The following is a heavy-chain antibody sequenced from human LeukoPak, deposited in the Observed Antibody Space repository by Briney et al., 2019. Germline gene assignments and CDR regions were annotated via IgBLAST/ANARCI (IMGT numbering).Heavy chain of an antibody. CDR2: ISSSSSYI. J-gene: IGHJ4*02. CDR3: ARDGGYHVYFDY. CDR1: GFTFSSYS. Sequence: KTGGSLRLSCAASGFTFSSYSMNWVRQAPGKGLEWVSSISSSSSYIYYADSVKGRFTISRDNAKNSLYLQMNSLRAEDTAVYYCARDGGYHVYFDYWGQGTLVTVSS. V-gene: IGHV3-21*01. D-gene: IGHD3-22*01.